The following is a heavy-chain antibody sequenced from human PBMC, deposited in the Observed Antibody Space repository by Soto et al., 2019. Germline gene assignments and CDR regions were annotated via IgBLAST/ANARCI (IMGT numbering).Heavy chain of an antibody. CDR1: GGSFRNFV. J-gene: IGHJ4*02. D-gene: IGHD3-16*01. Sequence: QVQLVQSGAEVKKPGSSVKVSCKASGGSFRNFVISWVRQAPGQGLEWMGGIIPNSGTTNYAQKFQGKVTTTADESTSTAYMELSGLTSDDTSLYYCARDLGGEATIRFWGQGTLVTVSS. V-gene: IGHV1-69*01. CDR2: IIPNSGTT. CDR3: ARDLGGEATIRF.